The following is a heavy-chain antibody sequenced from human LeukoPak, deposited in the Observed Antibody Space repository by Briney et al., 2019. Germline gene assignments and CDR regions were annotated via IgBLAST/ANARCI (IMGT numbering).Heavy chain of an antibody. CDR2: IIPIFGTA. D-gene: IGHD6-19*01. J-gene: IGHJ4*02. Sequence: SVKVSCKASGGTFSSYAISWVRQAPGQGLEWMGGIIPIFGTANYAQKFQGRVTITADESTSTAYVELSSLRSEDTAVYYCARDKIVGIAVAGTFFDYWGQGTLVTVSS. CDR1: GGTFSSYA. CDR3: ARDKIVGIAVAGTFFDY. V-gene: IGHV1-69*01.